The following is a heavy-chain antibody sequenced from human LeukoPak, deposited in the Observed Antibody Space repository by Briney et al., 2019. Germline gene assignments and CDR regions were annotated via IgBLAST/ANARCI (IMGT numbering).Heavy chain of an antibody. Sequence: GGSLRLSCAASGFTFSSYAMSWVRQAPGKGLEWVSAISGSGGSTYYADSVKGRFTISRDNSKNTLYLQMNSLRAEDTAVYYCAKVFVDVWGSYRYWTHNDYWGQGTLVTVSS. CDR2: ISGSGGST. J-gene: IGHJ4*02. CDR1: GFTFSSYA. CDR3: AKVFVDVWGSYRYWTHNDY. D-gene: IGHD3-16*02. V-gene: IGHV3-23*01.